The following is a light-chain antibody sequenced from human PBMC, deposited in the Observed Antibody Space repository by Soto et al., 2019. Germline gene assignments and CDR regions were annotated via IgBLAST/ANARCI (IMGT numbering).Light chain of an antibody. CDR2: GTS. Sequence: EIVMTQSPATLSVSPGERATLSCRASQSVSSNLAWYQQKPGQSPRLLIYGTSTRATGIPDRFSGSGSGTDFTLTISRLEPEDFAVYYCQQSHSSPPWTFGQGTKVDIK. CDR1: QSVSSN. V-gene: IGKV3D-15*01. CDR3: QQSHSSPPWT. J-gene: IGKJ1*01.